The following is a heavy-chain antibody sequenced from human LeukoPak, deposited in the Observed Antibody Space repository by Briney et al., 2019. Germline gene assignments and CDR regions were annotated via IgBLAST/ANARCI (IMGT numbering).Heavy chain of an antibody. CDR1: GYTFTSYG. Sequence: ASVKVSCKASGYTFTSYGISWVRQAPGQGLEWMGWISAYNGNTNYAQKLQGRVTMTTDTSTSTAYMEVRGLTSADTAVYYCARGLQIGFLEYWGQGTLVTVSS. V-gene: IGHV1-18*01. J-gene: IGHJ4*02. D-gene: IGHD4-11*01. CDR2: ISAYNGNT. CDR3: ARGLQIGFLEY.